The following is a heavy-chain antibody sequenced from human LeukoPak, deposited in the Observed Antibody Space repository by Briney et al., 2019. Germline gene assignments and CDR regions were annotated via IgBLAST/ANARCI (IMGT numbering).Heavy chain of an antibody. CDR3: TRSLDE. D-gene: IGHD3-16*01. CDR2: IKHDESEK. Sequence: GGSLRLSCAASGFTFNSDWMDWVRQAPGKGLEWVANIKHDESEKNYLDSVKGRFTISRDNAQNSLYLQMNGLRVEDTAVYYCTRSLDEWGQGTLVTVSS. V-gene: IGHV3-7*01. J-gene: IGHJ4*02. CDR1: GFTFNSDW.